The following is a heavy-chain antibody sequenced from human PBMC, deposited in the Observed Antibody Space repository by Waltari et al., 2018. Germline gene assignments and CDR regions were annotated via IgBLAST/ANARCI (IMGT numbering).Heavy chain of an antibody. V-gene: IGHV4-38-2*02. CDR2: IYHSGST. J-gene: IGHJ4*02. D-gene: IGHD6-13*01. Sequence: QVQLQESGPGLVKPSETLSLTCTVSGYSISSGYYWGWLRQPPGKGLEWIGSIYHSGSTYYNPSLKSRVTISVDTSKNQFSLKLSSVTAADTAVYYCAIDGYSSSWYYFDYWGQGTLVTVSS. CDR1: GYSISSGYY. CDR3: AIDGYSSSWYYFDY.